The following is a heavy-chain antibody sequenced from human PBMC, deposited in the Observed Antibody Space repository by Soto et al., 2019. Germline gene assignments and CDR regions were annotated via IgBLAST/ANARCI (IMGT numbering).Heavy chain of an antibody. J-gene: IGHJ3*02. D-gene: IGHD2-2*01. CDR2: LNPSGGST. Sequence: ASVKVSCKASGYTFTSYYMHWVRQAPGQGLEWMGILNPSGGSTSYAQKFQGRVTMTRDTSTSTVYMELCSLRSEDTAVYYCARDLRRVIVVVPAASFGAFDIWGQGTMVTVSS. CDR1: GYTFTSYY. CDR3: ARDLRRVIVVVPAASFGAFDI. V-gene: IGHV1-46*01.